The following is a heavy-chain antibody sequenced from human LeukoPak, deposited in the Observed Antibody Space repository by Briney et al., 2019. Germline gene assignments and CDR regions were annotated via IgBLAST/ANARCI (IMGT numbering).Heavy chain of an antibody. CDR1: GGSISSYY. J-gene: IGHJ6*02. CDR2: IYYSGST. D-gene: IGHD6-13*01. CDR3: ARDQGGSSWYRYYYYGMDV. Sequence: PSETLTLTCTVSGGSISSYYWSWIRQPPGKGLEWIGYIYYSGSTNYNPSLKSRVTISVDTSKNQFSLKLSSVTAADTAVYYCARDQGGSSWYRYYYYGMDVWGQGTTVTVSS. V-gene: IGHV4-59*13.